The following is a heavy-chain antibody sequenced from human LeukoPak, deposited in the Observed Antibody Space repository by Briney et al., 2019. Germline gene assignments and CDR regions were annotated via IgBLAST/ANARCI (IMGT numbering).Heavy chain of an antibody. CDR3: ARVRAYIVVVPAAGFYYYGMDV. CDR2: IWYDGSNK. V-gene: IGHV3-33*01. Sequence: TGGSLRLSCAASGFTFSSYGMHWVRRAPGKGLEWVAVIWYDGSNKYYADSVKGRFTISRDNSKNTLYLQMNSLRAEDTAVYYCARVRAYIVVVPAAGFYYYGMDVWGKGTTVTVSS. CDR1: GFTFSSYG. J-gene: IGHJ6*04. D-gene: IGHD2-2*01.